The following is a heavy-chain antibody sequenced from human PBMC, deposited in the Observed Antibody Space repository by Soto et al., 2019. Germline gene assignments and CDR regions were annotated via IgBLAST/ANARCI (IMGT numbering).Heavy chain of an antibody. CDR3: AYSSQAWLEWLLLTFDY. Sequence: QVQLVQSGAEVKKPGSSVKVSCKASGGTFSSYAISWVRQAPGQGLEWMGGIIPIFGTANYAQKFQGRVTITADESTSTAYMELRSLRTEDTAVYYCAYSSQAWLEWLLLTFDYWGQGTLVTVSS. D-gene: IGHD3-3*01. CDR2: IIPIFGTA. CDR1: GGTFSSYA. J-gene: IGHJ4*02. V-gene: IGHV1-69*01.